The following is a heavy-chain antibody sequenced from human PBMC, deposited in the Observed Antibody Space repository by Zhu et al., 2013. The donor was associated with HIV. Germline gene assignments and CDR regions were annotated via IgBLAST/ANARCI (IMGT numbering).Heavy chain of an antibody. CDR3: AREGSTGGVNPWIQLWVRGFDY. J-gene: IGHJ4*02. CDR2: INPSGGST. D-gene: IGHD5-18*01. V-gene: IGHV1-46*01. CDR1: GYTFTSYY. Sequence: QVQLVQSGAEVKKPGASVKVSCKASGYTFTSYYMHWVRQAPGQGLEWMGIINPSGGSTSYAQKFQGRVTMTRDTSTSTVYMELSSLRSEDTAVYYCAREGSTGGVNPWIQLWVRGFDYVGPGNPGHRLL.